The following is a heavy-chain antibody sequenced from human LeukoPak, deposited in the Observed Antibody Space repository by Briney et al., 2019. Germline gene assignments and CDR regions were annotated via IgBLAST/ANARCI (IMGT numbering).Heavy chain of an antibody. CDR2: IYHSGST. J-gene: IGHJ6*02. Sequence: SGTLSLTCAVSGGSISSSNWWSWVRPPPGKGLEWIGEIYHSGSTYYNPSLKGRVTISVDKSKNQFSLKLSSVTAADTAVYYCARMAYLEVVTAIRYYGMDVWGQGTTVTVSS. CDR3: ARMAYLEVVTAIRYYGMDV. CDR1: GGSISSSNW. D-gene: IGHD2-21*02. V-gene: IGHV4-4*02.